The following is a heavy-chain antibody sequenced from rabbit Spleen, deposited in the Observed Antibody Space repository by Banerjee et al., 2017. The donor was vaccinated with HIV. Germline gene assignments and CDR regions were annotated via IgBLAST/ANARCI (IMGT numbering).Heavy chain of an antibody. D-gene: IGHD4-1*01. CDR3: ARVSETSGWGEDL. V-gene: IGHV1S47*01. CDR1: GFDVSSYG. Sequence: QEQLVESGGGLVQPGGSLKLSCKASGFDVSSYGVSWVRQAPGTGLEWIGYIDPVFGITYYANWVNGRFSISRENTRNTVSLQLNSLTAADTATYFCARVSETSGWGEDLWGPGTLVTVS. CDR2: IDPVFGIT. J-gene: IGHJ4*01.